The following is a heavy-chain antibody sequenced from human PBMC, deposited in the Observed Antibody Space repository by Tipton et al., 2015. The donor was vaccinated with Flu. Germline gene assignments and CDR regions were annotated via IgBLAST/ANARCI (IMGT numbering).Heavy chain of an antibody. CDR1: GGSIYNYY. CDR3: ARERDNSETYSQANAYDI. D-gene: IGHD3-10*01. CDR2: IYHSGNT. V-gene: IGHV4-59*01. Sequence: TLSLTYTVSGGSIYNYYWSWIRQPPGKGPEWVGYIYHSGNTNYNPSLKSRVTISLDTSSKKFSLRLTSVTAADTAVYYCARERDNSETYSQANAYDIWGQGRLVTVSS. J-gene: IGHJ3*02.